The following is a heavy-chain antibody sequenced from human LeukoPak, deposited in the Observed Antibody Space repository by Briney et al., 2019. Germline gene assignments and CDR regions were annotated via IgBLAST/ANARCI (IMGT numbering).Heavy chain of an antibody. CDR2: IWYDGSNK. J-gene: IGHJ4*02. D-gene: IGHD4-11*01. CDR1: GFTFSSYG. V-gene: IGHV3-33*06. CDR3: AKDAQRGFDYSNSLDK. Sequence: GGSLRLSCAASGFTFSSYGMHWVRQAPGKGLEWVAVIWYDGSNKYYADSVKGRFTISGDNPKNTLYLQMNSLRAEDTAVYYCAKDAQRGFDYSNSLDKWGQGTLVTVSS.